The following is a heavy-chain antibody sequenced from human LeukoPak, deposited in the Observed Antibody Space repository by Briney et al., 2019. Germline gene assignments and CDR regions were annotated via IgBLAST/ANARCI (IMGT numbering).Heavy chain of an antibody. D-gene: IGHD2-21*01. CDR3: ARVPGVVVAGPLDY. CDR2: INPSGGST. Sequence: ASVKVSCKASGYTLTGYYMHWVRQAPGRGLEWMGWINPSGGSTSYAQKFQGRVTMTRDMSTSTVYMELSSLRSEDTAVYYCARVPGVVVAGPLDYWGQGTLVTVSS. J-gene: IGHJ4*02. CDR1: GYTLTGYY. V-gene: IGHV1-46*01.